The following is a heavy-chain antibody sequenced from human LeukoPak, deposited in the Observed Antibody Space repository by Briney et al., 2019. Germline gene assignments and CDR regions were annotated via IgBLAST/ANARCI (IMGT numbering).Heavy chain of an antibody. CDR1: GFTFSSYE. J-gene: IGHJ4*02. D-gene: IGHD6-19*01. CDR3: ARDDAEQWLVDY. V-gene: IGHV3-48*03. Sequence: PGGALRLSCAASGFTFSSYEMNWVRQAPGKGLEGVSYISSSGSTIYYADSVKGRFTISRDNAKNSLYLQMNSLRAEDTAVYYCARDDAEQWLVDYWGQGTLVTVSS. CDR2: ISSSGSTI.